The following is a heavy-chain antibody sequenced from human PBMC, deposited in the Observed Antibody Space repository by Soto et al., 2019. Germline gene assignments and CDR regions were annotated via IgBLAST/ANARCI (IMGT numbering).Heavy chain of an antibody. CDR3: ARDRRGGEVSGCYYNWFDP. CDR1: GYTFTSYY. D-gene: IGHD1-26*01. J-gene: IGHJ5*02. CDR2: INPSGGST. Sequence: QVQLVQSGAEVKKPGASVKVSCKASGYTFTSYYMHWVRQAPGQGLEWMGIINPSGGSTSYGQKFQGRDTMTKATPTSTVYMELRSLRSEDTPVYYCARDRRGGEVSGCYYNWFDPWGQGTLVTVSS. V-gene: IGHV1-46*01.